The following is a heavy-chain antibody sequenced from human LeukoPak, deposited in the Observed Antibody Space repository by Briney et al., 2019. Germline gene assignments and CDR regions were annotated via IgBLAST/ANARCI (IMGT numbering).Heavy chain of an antibody. D-gene: IGHD2-21*01. V-gene: IGHV3-7*04. CDR2: INRDGSEK. Sequence: PGGSLRLPCATSGFNFSDSRMTWVRQGPGKGLQWVANINRDGSEKHFLDSVEGRFTISRDNARKSLYLQMSSLRPQDTAVYFCVRGDWYFESWGQGTLVTVSS. J-gene: IGHJ4*02. CDR3: VRGDWYFES. CDR1: GFNFSDSR.